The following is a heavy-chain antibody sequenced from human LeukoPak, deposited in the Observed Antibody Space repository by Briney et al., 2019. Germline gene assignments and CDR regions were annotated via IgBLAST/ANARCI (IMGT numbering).Heavy chain of an antibody. V-gene: IGHV4-34*01. J-gene: IGHJ4*02. CDR2: INHSGST. CDR3: ARRDYYDSSGPHFDYYFDY. CDR1: GGSFSGYY. D-gene: IGHD3-22*01. Sequence: PSETLSLTCAVYGGSFSGYYWSWIRQPPGKRLGWIGEINHSGSTNYNPSLKSRVTISVDTSKNQFSLKLSSVTAADTAVYYCARRDYYDSSGPHFDYYFDYWGQGTLVTVS.